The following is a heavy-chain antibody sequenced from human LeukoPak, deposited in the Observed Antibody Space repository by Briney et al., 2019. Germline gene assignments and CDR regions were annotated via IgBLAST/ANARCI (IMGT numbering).Heavy chain of an antibody. Sequence: PGGSLRLSCVASGFTFNTYSMNWVRQAPGKGLEWVSAISGSGGTTYYADSVKGRFTISRDNSKNTLYLRMNSLRAEDTAVYYCANRPGIAVAGPLTYWGQGTLVTVSS. V-gene: IGHV3-23*01. D-gene: IGHD6-19*01. CDR1: GFTFNTYS. CDR2: ISGSGGTT. J-gene: IGHJ4*02. CDR3: ANRPGIAVAGPLTY.